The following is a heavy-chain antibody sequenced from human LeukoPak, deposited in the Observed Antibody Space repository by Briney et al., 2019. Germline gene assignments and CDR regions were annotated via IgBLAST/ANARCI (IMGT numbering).Heavy chain of an antibody. D-gene: IGHD6-6*01. CDR1: GGSISSGGYY. CDR3: AREGAARNFDY. Sequence: SETLSLTCTVSGGSISSGGYYWSWIRQPPGKGLEWIGYIYHSGSTYYNPSLKSRVTISVDRSKNQFSLKLSSVTAADTAVYYCAREGAARNFDYWGQGILVTVSS. J-gene: IGHJ4*02. CDR2: IYHSGST. V-gene: IGHV4-30-2*01.